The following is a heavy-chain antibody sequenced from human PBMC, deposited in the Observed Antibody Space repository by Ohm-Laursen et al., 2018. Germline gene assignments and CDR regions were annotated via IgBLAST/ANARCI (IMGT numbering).Heavy chain of an antibody. Sequence: SLRLSCSASGFTFSSYWMSWVRQAPGKGLEWVANIKQDGSEKYYVDSVKGRFTISRDNAKNSLYLQMNSLRAEDTALYYCAKGQGRWALQGAYYFDYWGQGTLVTVSS. D-gene: IGHD3-10*01. CDR1: GFTFSSYW. CDR3: AKGQGRWALQGAYYFDY. V-gene: IGHV3-7*03. J-gene: IGHJ4*02. CDR2: IKQDGSEK.